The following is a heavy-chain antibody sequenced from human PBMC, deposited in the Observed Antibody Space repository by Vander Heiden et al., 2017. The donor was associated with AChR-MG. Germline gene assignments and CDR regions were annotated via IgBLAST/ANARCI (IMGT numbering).Heavy chain of an antibody. CDR3: AKGARSTVTKWIDY. D-gene: IGHD4-17*01. CDR1: GFTFDDYA. Sequence: EVQLVESGGGLVPPGRSLSLSCAASGFTFDDYAMTWVRPAPGKGLEWVSGISWNSGSIGYADSVKGRFTISRDNAKNSLYLQMNSLRAEDTAVYYCAKGARSTVTKWIDYWGQGTLVTVSS. V-gene: IGHV3-9*01. CDR2: ISWNSGSI. J-gene: IGHJ4*02.